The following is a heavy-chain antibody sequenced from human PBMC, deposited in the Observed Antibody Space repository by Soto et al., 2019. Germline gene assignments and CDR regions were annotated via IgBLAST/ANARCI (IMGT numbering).Heavy chain of an antibody. CDR3: ARLVRYHYGMDV. CDR1: GGSISSSSYY. CDR2: IYYSGSP. J-gene: IGHJ6*04. Sequence: SEPLSLTSRFSGGSISSSSYYCGWIRQPPGNGLEWIESIYYSGSPHYNPSLKSRVTISVDTPKSQFSLKLSSLTAANTAVYYCARLVRYHYGMDVWGKGTTVTVSS. V-gene: IGHV4-39*01. D-gene: IGHD3-10*01.